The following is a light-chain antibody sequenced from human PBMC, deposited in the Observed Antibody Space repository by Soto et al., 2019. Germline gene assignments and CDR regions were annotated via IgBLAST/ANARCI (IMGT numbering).Light chain of an antibody. CDR3: AAWDNSLNGVV. Sequence: QSVLTQPPSASGTPGQRVTISCSGSSSNIGSNSVNWYQHLPGTAPKFLIYSNNQRPSGVPDRFSGSKSGTSVSLAISGLQSEDEADYYCAAWDNSLNGVVFGGGTKLTVL. CDR2: SNN. V-gene: IGLV1-44*01. J-gene: IGLJ2*01. CDR1: SSNIGSNS.